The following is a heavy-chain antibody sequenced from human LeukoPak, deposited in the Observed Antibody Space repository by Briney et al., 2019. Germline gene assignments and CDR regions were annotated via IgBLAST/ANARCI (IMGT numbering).Heavy chain of an antibody. Sequence: SGGSLRLSCAASGFTFSIYWMHWVRQAPGKGLVWVSHINKDGNTITYVDSVKGRFTISRDNAKNTLYLQMNSLRAEDTAVYYCVRGLGAYQFDYWGQGTLVTVSS. V-gene: IGHV3-74*01. CDR2: INKDGNTI. J-gene: IGHJ4*02. CDR1: GFTFSIYW. D-gene: IGHD2-2*01. CDR3: VRGLGAYQFDY.